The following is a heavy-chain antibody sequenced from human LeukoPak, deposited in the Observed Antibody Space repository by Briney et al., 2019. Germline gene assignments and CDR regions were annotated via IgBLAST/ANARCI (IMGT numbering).Heavy chain of an antibody. Sequence: SQTLSLTCTLSGGSISSGSYYSSWIRPPAGKGLEWIGRIYTSGSTNYNPSLKSRGTISVDTSKNQFSLKLSSVTAADTAVYYCARAGDRCSSTSCYSWFDPWGQGTLVTVSS. V-gene: IGHV4-61*02. J-gene: IGHJ5*02. CDR2: IYTSGST. CDR3: ARAGDRCSSTSCYSWFDP. CDR1: GGSISSGSYY. D-gene: IGHD2-2*01.